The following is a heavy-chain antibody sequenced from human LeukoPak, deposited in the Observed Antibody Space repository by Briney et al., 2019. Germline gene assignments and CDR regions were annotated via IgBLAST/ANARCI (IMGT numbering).Heavy chain of an antibody. D-gene: IGHD3-16*01. CDR1: GYTFTSYA. Sequence: ASVKVSCKASGYTFTSYAMHWVRQAPGQRLEWMGWINAGNGNTKYSQEFQGRVTITRDTSASTAYMELRSLRSDDTAVYYCGRDYLPSRYHSPGGNVGYFDYWGQGTLVTVSS. CDR3: GRDYLPSRYHSPGGNVGYFDY. CDR2: INAGNGNT. V-gene: IGHV1-3*01. J-gene: IGHJ4*02.